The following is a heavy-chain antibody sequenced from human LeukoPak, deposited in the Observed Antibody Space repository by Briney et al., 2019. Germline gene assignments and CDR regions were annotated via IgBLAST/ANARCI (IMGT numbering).Heavy chain of an antibody. V-gene: IGHV3-48*03. CDR2: ISSSGSTI. D-gene: IGHD3-22*01. CDR1: GFTFSSYE. J-gene: IGHJ4*02. CDR3: AITLGYYYDSSGYAFDY. Sequence: GGSLRLSCAASGFTFSSYEMNWVRQAPGKGLEWVSYISSSGSTIYHADSVKGRFTISRDNAKNSLYLQMNSLRAEDTAVYYCAITLGYYYDSSGYAFDYWGQGTLVTVSS.